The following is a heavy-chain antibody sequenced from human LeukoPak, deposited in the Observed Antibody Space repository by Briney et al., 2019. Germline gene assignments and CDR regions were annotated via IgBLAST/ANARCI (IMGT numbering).Heavy chain of an antibody. J-gene: IGHJ4*02. V-gene: IGHV3-23*01. CDR2: ISGSGGST. D-gene: IGHD3-16*01. CDR1: GFTFSSYA. Sequence: GGTLRLSCAASGFTFSSYAMSWVRQAPGKGLEWVSAISGSGGSTYYADSVKGRFTISRDNSKSTLYLQMDSLRAEDTAVYYCAKSGNPWGPFDYWGQGTLVTVSS. CDR3: AKSGNPWGPFDY.